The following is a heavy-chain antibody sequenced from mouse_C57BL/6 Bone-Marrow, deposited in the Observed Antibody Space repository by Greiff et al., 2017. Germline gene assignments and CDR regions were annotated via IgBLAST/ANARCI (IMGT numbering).Heavy chain of an antibody. J-gene: IGHJ2*01. Sequence: QVQLQQSGPELVKPGASVKISCKASGYAFSSSWMNWVKQRPGKGLEWIGRIYPGDGDTNYNGKFKGKATLTADKSSSTAYMQLSSLTSEDSAVYFYARSILRFYDFDYWGQGTTLTVSS. D-gene: IGHD1-1*01. CDR3: ARSILRFYDFDY. CDR2: IYPGDGDT. CDR1: GYAFSSSW. V-gene: IGHV1-82*01.